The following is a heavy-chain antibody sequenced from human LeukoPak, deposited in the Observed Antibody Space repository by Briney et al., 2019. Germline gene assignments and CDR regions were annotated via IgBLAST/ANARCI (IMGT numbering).Heavy chain of an antibody. D-gene: IGHD3-22*01. J-gene: IGHJ4*02. Sequence: GASVKVSCKALGYTFTTYAISWVRQAPGQGLEWMGWISAYNGNTNYAQKFQGRITMTTDTSTSTAYMELSSLASDDTAVYYCARIPADSSSYDYISYFDYWGQGTLVTVSS. CDR2: ISAYNGNT. V-gene: IGHV1-18*01. CDR1: GYTFTTYA. CDR3: ARIPADSSSYDYISYFDY.